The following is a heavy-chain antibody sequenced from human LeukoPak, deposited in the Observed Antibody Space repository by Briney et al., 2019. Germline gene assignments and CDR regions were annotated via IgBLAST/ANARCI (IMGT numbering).Heavy chain of an antibody. V-gene: IGHV4-39*07. D-gene: IGHD6-13*01. CDR1: GDSISRSRHF. Sequence: PSETLSLTCNVSGDSISRSRHFWAWIRQSPGRGLEWIGYIYNSGSTYYNPSLKSRVTISVDTSKNQFSLRLSSVTAADTAVYYCARTLIAAAGFNWFDPWGQGTLVTVSS. CDR3: ARTLIAAAGFNWFDP. CDR2: IYNSGST. J-gene: IGHJ5*02.